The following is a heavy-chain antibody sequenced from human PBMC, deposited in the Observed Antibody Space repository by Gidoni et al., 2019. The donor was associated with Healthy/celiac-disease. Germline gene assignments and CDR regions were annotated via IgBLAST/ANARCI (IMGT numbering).Heavy chain of an antibody. CDR1: GYSFTSYW. Sequence: EVQLVQSGAEVKKPGESLKISCKGSGYSFTSYWIGWVRQMPGKGQEWMGIIYPGDSDTRYGPSFQGQVTISADKSISTAYLQWSSLKASDTAMYYCARGYNRVDCSGGSCYSYYYYGMDVWGQGTTVTVSS. CDR2: IYPGDSDT. V-gene: IGHV5-51*01. CDR3: ARGYNRVDCSGGSCYSYYYYGMDV. J-gene: IGHJ6*02. D-gene: IGHD2-15*01.